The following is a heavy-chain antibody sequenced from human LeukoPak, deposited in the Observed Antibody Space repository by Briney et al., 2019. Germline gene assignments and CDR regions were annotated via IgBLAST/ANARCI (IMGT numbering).Heavy chain of an antibody. V-gene: IGHV3-7*01. D-gene: IGHD3-10*01. J-gene: IGHJ3*02. CDR2: IKQDGSEK. CDR1: GFTFSSYW. CDR3: ARDFRRITMVRGADDAFDI. Sequence: GGSLRLSCAASGFTFSSYWMSWVRQAPRKGLEWVANIKQDGSEKYYVDSVKGRFTISRDNAKNSLYLEMNSLRAEDTAVYYCARDFRRITMVRGADDAFDIWSQGTMVTVSS.